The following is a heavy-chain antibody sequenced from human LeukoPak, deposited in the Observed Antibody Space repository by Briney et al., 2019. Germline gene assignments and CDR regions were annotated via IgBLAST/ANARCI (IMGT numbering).Heavy chain of an antibody. CDR2: IIPIFGTA. CDR3: ARAWHSGSSLFDP. J-gene: IGHJ5*02. V-gene: IGHV1-69*13. D-gene: IGHD1-26*01. CDR1: GGTFSSYV. Sequence: SVKVSCKASGGTFSSYVISWVRQAPGQGLEWMRGIIPIFGTANYAQKFQGRVTITADESTSTAYMELSSLRSEDAAVYYCARAWHSGSSLFDPWAREPWSPSPQ.